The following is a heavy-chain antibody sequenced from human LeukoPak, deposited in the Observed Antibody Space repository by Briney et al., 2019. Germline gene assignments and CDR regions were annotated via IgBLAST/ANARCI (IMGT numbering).Heavy chain of an antibody. D-gene: IGHD3-10*01. V-gene: IGHV3-48*02. Sequence: PGGSLRLSCAASGFTFSSFGMNWVRQAPGKGLEWVSYISDSSSLTYYADSVKGRFTISRDNAKNSLSLQLNSLRDEDTAVYFCAKVIRGGYGMDVWGQGTTDTVSS. CDR3: AKVIRGGYGMDV. J-gene: IGHJ6*02. CDR2: ISDSSSLT. CDR1: GFTFSSFG.